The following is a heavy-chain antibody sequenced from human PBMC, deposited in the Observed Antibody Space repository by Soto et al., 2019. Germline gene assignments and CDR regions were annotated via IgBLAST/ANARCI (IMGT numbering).Heavy chain of an antibody. CDR1: GFTFTSSA. CDR3: AAGCELGMARFDP. D-gene: IGHD7-27*01. V-gene: IGHV1-58*02. CDR2: IVVGSGNA. J-gene: IGHJ5*02. Sequence: QMQLVQSGPEVKKPGTSVKVSCKASGFTFTSSAMPWVRQARVQRLEWIGLIVVGSGNANYVQKFQERVTMTSDMSTSTAYMELSSLRSEETAVYYCAAGCELGMARFDPWGQGTLVTVSS.